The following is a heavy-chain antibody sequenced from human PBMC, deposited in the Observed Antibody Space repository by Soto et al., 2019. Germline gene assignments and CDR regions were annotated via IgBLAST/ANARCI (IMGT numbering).Heavy chain of an antibody. CDR1: GYTFTSYG. Sequence: ASVKVSCKASGYTFTSYGISWLRQAPGQGLEWMGWISAYNGNTNYAQKLQGRVTMTTDTSTSTAYMELRSLRSDDTAVYYCARDAKTYDFWSGSPGYYYYGMDVWGQGTTVTVSS. D-gene: IGHD3-3*01. CDR2: ISAYNGNT. J-gene: IGHJ6*02. V-gene: IGHV1-18*01. CDR3: ARDAKTYDFWSGSPGYYYYGMDV.